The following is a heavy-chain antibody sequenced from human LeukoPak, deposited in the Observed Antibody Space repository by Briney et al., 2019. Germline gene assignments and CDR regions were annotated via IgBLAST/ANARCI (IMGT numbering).Heavy chain of an antibody. CDR2: ISSGGGTI. J-gene: IGHJ6*02. Sequence: GGSLRLSCAASGFTFSSYGMNWVRPAPGKGLEWVSYISSGGGTIYYADSVKGRFTISRDNAKNSLYLQMNSLRAEDTAVYYCASDLRSGYDYYGMDVWGQGTTVTVSS. V-gene: IGHV3-48*03. CDR1: GFTFSSYG. D-gene: IGHD3-3*01. CDR3: ASDLRSGYDYYGMDV.